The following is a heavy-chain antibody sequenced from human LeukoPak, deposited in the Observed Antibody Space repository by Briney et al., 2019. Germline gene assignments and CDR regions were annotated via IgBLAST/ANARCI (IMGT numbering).Heavy chain of an antibody. Sequence: GGSLRLSCAASGFTFSSYWMHWVRQAPGKGLVWVSRINSDGSSTRYADSVKGRFTVSRDNAKNTLYLQMNSLRAEDTAVHYCRGAVGGPFDYWGQGTLVTVSS. CDR1: GFTFSSYW. V-gene: IGHV3-74*01. J-gene: IGHJ4*02. CDR2: INSDGSST. D-gene: IGHD6-19*01. CDR3: RGAVGGPFDY.